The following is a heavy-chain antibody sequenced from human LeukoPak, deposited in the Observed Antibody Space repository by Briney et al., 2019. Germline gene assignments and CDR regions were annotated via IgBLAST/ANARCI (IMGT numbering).Heavy chain of an antibody. J-gene: IGHJ4*02. V-gene: IGHV3-33*01. CDR2: IWYDGSNK. D-gene: IGHD3-22*01. CDR3: ARESHYDSSGTLAFDY. CDR1: GLTFSSHD. Sequence: PGGSLRLSCAASGLTFSSHDMHWVRQAPGKGLEWVAVIWYDGSNKYYADSVKGRFTISRDNSKNTLYLQMNSLRAEDTAVYYCARESHYDSSGTLAFDYWGQGTLVTVSS.